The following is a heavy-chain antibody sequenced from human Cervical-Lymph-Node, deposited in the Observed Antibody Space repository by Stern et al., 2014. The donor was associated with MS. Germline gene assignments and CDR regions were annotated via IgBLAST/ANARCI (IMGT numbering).Heavy chain of an antibody. CDR2: IYHSGNT. J-gene: IGHJ4*02. CDR1: GGSISSGGYY. CDR3: ARTLYGTNNFDY. V-gene: IGHV4-31*03. D-gene: IGHD4/OR15-4a*01. Sequence: QVQLQESGPGLVKPSQTLSLTCTVSGGSISSGGYYWNRIRQQPGKGLKWIGYIYHSGNTYFIPSLKSRVTISVDTSKNQFSLKLNFVTAADTAVYYCARTLYGTNNFDYWGQGTLVTVSS.